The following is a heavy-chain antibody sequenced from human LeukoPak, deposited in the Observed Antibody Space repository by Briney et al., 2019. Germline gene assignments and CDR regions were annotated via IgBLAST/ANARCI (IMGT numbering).Heavy chain of an antibody. CDR1: GGSISSYY. D-gene: IGHD3-9*01. CDR3: ARDKRYGVFDY. CDR2: IYYSGST. Sequence: SETLSLTCTVSGGSISSYYWSWIRQPPGKGLEWIGYIYYSGSTNYNPSLKSRVTISVGTSKNQFSLKLSSVTAADTAVYYSARDKRYGVFDYWGQGTLVTVSS. J-gene: IGHJ4*02. V-gene: IGHV4-59*01.